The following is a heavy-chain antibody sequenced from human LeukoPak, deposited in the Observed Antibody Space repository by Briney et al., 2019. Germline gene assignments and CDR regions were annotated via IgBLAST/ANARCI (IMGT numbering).Heavy chain of an antibody. CDR1: GFTFGDYA. D-gene: IGHD2-15*01. J-gene: IGHJ6*03. Sequence: GGSLRLSCTASGFTFGDYAMSWFRQAPGKGLEWVGFIRSKAYGGTTEYAASVKGRFTISRDDSKSIAYLQMNSLKTEDTAVHYCTRVGVVAANLFEYYYYYMDVWGKGTTVTVSS. V-gene: IGHV3-49*03. CDR2: IRSKAYGGTT. CDR3: TRVGVVAANLFEYYYYYMDV.